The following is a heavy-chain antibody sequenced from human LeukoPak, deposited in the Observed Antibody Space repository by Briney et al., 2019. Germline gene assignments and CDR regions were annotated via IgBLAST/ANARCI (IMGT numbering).Heavy chain of an antibody. V-gene: IGHV3-23*01. D-gene: IGHD7-27*01. CDR2: IVHIGTGT. CDR1: EFTFSSHD. J-gene: IGHJ4*02. CDR3: AKAVKLGIRGGLGY. Sequence: GGSLRLSCAASEFTFSSHDMRWVRQAPGKGLEWVSSIVHIGTGTYYADSVKGRFTISRDNSKNTLYLQMNSLRAEDTAVYYCAKAVKLGIRGGLGYWGQGTLVTVSS.